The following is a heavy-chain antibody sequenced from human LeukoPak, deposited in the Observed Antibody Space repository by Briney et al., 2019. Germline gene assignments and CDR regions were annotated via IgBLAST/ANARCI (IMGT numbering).Heavy chain of an antibody. J-gene: IGHJ4*02. CDR2: INHSGSS. V-gene: IGHV4-34*01. CDR1: GGSFSGYY. CDR3: ARGFNLEFYDSSGYYFDS. D-gene: IGHD3-22*01. Sequence: SETLSLTCAVYGGSFSGYYWSWVRQPPGKGLEWIGGINHSGSSNYNPSLKSRVTISEDTSKNQFSLKLKSVTAADAAVYYCARGFNLEFYDSSGYYFDSWGQGTLVTVSS.